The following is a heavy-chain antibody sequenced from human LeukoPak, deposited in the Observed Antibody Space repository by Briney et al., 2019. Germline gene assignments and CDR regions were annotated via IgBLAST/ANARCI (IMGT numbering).Heavy chain of an antibody. CDR3: ARDWAAGPTYFDY. Sequence: ASVKVSCKASGYTFTSHAMHWVRQAPGQRLEWMGWINAGNGNTKYSQKFQGRVTITRDTSASTAYMELSSLRSEDTAVYYCARDWAAGPTYFDYWGQGTLVTVSS. CDR1: GYTFTSHA. D-gene: IGHD6-13*01. J-gene: IGHJ4*02. V-gene: IGHV1-3*01. CDR2: INAGNGNT.